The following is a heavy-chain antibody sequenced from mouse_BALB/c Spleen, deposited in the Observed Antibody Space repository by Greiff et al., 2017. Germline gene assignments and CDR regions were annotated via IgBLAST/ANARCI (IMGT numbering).Heavy chain of an antibody. J-gene: IGHJ1*01. Sequence: VKLMESGPGLVAPSQSLSITCTVSGFSLTSYGVHWVRQPPGKGLEWLGVIWAGGSTNYNSALMSRLSISKDNSKSQVFLKMNSLQTDDTAMYYCARGLRRHWYFDVWGAGTTVTVSS. CDR2: IWAGGST. D-gene: IGHD2-4*01. CDR1: GFSLTSYG. CDR3: ARGLRRHWYFDV. V-gene: IGHV2-9*02.